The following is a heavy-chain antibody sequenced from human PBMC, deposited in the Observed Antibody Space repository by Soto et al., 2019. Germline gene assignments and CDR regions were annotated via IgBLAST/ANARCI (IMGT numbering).Heavy chain of an antibody. Sequence: PSETLSLTCAVSGGSISSGGYSWSWIRQPPGKGLEWIGYICHSGSTYYNPSLKSRVTISVDRSKNQFSLKLSSVTAADTAVYYCARNYYYDSSGYPYYSDYWGQGTLVTVSS. CDR3: ARNYYYDSSGYPYYSDY. D-gene: IGHD3-22*01. CDR1: GGSISSGGYS. V-gene: IGHV4-30-2*01. J-gene: IGHJ4*02. CDR2: ICHSGST.